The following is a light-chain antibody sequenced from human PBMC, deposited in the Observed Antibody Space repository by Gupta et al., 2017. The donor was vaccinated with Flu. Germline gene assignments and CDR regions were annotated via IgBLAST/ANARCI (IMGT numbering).Light chain of an antibody. V-gene: IGKV3-11*01. J-gene: IGKJ3*01. Sequence: GETATLSCRASQSVSSYLAWYQQRPGQAPRLLIYDASNRATGIPARFSGSGSGTDFTLTISSLEPEDFAVYYCQQRSNWSFTFGPGTKVEI. CDR2: DAS. CDR1: QSVSSY. CDR3: QQRSNWSFT.